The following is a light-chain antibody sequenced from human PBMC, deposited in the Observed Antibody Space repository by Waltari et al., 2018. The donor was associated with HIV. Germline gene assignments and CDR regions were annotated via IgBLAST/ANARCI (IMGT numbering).Light chain of an antibody. V-gene: IGKV4-1*01. CDR2: WAS. CDR3: QQYSKTPLT. J-gene: IGKJ4*01. CDR1: QTVLDSVNNKNY. Sequence: DIVMTQSPDRVVLSLGARATIDCSSSQTVLDSVNNKNYLAWYQQKLGQPPKLVIHWASTRESGISDRFTGNGSETDFTLTINNLQPDDAATYYCQQYSKTPLTFGGGTVVEIK.